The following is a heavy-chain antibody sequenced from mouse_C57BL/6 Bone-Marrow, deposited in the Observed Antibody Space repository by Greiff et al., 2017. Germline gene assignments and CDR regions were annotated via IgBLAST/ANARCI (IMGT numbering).Heavy chain of an antibody. V-gene: IGHV5-4*01. J-gene: IGHJ2*01. CDR2: ISDGGSYT. CDR1: GFTFSSYA. D-gene: IGHD4-1*01. CDR3: AREGELFFDY. Sequence: VKLVASGGGLVKPGGSLKLSCAASGFTFSSYAMSWVRQTPEKRLEWVATISDGGSYTYYPDNVKGRFTISRDNAKNNLYLQMSHLKSEDTAMYYCAREGELFFDYWGQGTTLPVSS.